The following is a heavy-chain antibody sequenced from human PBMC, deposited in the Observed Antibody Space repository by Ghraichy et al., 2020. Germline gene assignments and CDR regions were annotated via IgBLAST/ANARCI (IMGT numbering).Heavy chain of an antibody. D-gene: IGHD2-15*01. J-gene: IGHJ5*02. Sequence: ASVKVSCKVSGYSLTKLSIHWVRQSPGKGLEWMGGFVAEDDDPIYAQTFPIYAQTFQGRISMTEDTSTATAYMELSSLTPDDTAIYFCAREGEEKVCTGGRCYSRGKWVDPGGQGTLGTVSS. CDR2: FVAEDDDPIYAQTFP. CDR3: AREGEEKVCTGGRCYSRGKWVDP. V-gene: IGHV1-24*01. CDR1: GYSLTKLS.